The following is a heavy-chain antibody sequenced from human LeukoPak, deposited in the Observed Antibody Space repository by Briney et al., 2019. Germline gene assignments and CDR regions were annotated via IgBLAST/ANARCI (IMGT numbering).Heavy chain of an antibody. J-gene: IGHJ4*02. CDR1: GGSISSYY. CDR3: ARGLVGAIMIDY. Sequence: ASETLSLTCTVSGGSISSYYWSWIRQPPGKGLEWIGYIYYSGSTNYNPSLKSRVTISVDTSKNQLSLKLSSVTAADTAVYYCARGLVGAIMIDYWGQGTLVTVSS. D-gene: IGHD1-26*01. V-gene: IGHV4-59*01. CDR2: IYYSGST.